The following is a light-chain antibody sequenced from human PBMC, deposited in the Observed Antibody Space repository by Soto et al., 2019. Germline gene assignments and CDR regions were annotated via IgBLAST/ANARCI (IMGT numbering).Light chain of an antibody. V-gene: IGKV3-11*01. Sequence: VLTQSPATLSLSPGERATLSCRASQSVSSYLAWYQQKPGQAPRLLIYDTSNRATGIPARFSGSGSGTDFTLIISSLEPEDFAIYYCQQRTNWPFTFGGGTKVDIK. CDR1: QSVSSY. J-gene: IGKJ4*01. CDR2: DTS. CDR3: QQRTNWPFT.